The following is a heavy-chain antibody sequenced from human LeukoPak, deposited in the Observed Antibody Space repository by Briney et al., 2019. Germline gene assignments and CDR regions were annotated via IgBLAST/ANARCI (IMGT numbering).Heavy chain of an antibody. CDR3: AREADLDS. CDR2: ISSGGSTI. V-gene: IGHV3-48*03. Sequence: PGGSLRLSCAASGFTFSSYEMNWVRQAPGKGLEWVSYISSGGSTIYYADSVKGRFTISRDNAKNSLYLQMNSLRAEDTAVYYCAREADLDSWGQGTLVTVSS. J-gene: IGHJ4*02. CDR1: GFTFSSYE. D-gene: IGHD6-13*01.